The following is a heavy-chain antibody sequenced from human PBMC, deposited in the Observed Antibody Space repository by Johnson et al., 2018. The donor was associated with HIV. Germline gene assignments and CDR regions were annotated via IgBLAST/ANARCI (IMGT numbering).Heavy chain of an antibody. CDR2: IYSGGST. D-gene: IGHD2-15*01. CDR3: ARRNGDIHAFDI. V-gene: IGHV3-66*01. J-gene: IGHJ3*02. Sequence: EVQLVESGGGLVQPGGSLRLSCAASGFTISNNYMSWVRQAPGKGLEWVSVIYSGGSTYYADSVTGRFTISRDISKNTLYLQMNSLRAGDTAVYYCARRNGDIHAFDIWGQGTMVTVSS. CDR1: GFTISNNY.